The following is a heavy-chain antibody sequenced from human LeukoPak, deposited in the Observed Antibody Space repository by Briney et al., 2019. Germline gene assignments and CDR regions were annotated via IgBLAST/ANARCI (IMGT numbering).Heavy chain of an antibody. J-gene: IGHJ3*02. CDR2: IYYSGST. CDR1: GGSVSSGSYY. D-gene: IGHD3-10*01. Sequence: SETLSLTCTVSGGSVSSGSYYWSWIRQPPGKGLEWIGYIYYSGSTNYHPSLKSRVTISVDTSKNQFSLKLSSVTAADTAVYYCARDKGAVRAYAFDIWGQGTMVTVSS. CDR3: ARDKGAVRAYAFDI. V-gene: IGHV4-61*01.